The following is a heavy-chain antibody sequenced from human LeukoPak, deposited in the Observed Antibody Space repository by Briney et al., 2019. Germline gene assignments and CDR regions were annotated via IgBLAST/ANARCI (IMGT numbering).Heavy chain of an antibody. Sequence: GGSLRLSCAASGFTFTRNAMAWVRQAPGKGLEWASAIDGSGGTTFYADSVKGRVTISRVQSTNTVYLQMNSLRADDTAVYYCAKDAAGPEYWGQGTLVTVSS. D-gene: IGHD6-13*01. V-gene: IGHV3-23*01. CDR2: IDGSGGTT. J-gene: IGHJ4*02. CDR1: GFTFTRNA. CDR3: AKDAAGPEY.